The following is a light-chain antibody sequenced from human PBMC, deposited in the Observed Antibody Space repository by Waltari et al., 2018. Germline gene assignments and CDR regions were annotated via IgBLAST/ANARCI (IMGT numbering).Light chain of an antibody. Sequence: EVVLTQSPATLPASPGERATLSCRASPSVNYCLAWYQQKDGQAPRLLIYGASTRDTGIPDRFSGSGSGTEFTLSISSLQSEDFAIYYCQQYDEWPRTFGHGTRVEI. CDR1: PSVNYC. CDR3: QQYDEWPRT. J-gene: IGKJ1*01. CDR2: GAS. V-gene: IGKV3-15*01.